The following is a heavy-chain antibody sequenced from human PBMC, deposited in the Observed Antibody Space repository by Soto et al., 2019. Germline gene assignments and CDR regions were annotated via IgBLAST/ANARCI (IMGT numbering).Heavy chain of an antibody. V-gene: IGHV5-51*01. CDR1: GYSFTSYW. CDR2: IYPGDSDT. J-gene: IGHJ6*02. D-gene: IGHD6-6*01. Sequence: PGESLKISCKGSGYSFTSYWIGWVRQMPGKGLEWMGIIYPGDSDTRYSPSFQGQVTISADKSISTAYLQWSSLKASDTAMHYCARHSSSSVYYYYYGMDVWGQGTTVTVSS. CDR3: ARHSSSSVYYYYYGMDV.